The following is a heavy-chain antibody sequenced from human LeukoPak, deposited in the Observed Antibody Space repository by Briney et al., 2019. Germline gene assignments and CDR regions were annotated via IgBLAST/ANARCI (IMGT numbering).Heavy chain of an antibody. D-gene: IGHD6-13*01. CDR2: MNPNSGNT. V-gene: IGHV1-8*03. CDR1: GYTFTSYD. J-gene: IGHJ4*02. Sequence: ASVKVSCKASGYTFTSYDINWVRQATGQGLEWMGWMNPNSGNTGYAQKFQGRVTITRNTSISTAYMELSSLRSEDTAVYYCARGQYSSSWLNSPFNYWGQGTLVTVSS. CDR3: ARGQYSSSWLNSPFNY.